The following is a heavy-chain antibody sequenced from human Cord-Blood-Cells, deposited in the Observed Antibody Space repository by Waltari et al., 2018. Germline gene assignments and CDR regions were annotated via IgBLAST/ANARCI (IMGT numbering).Heavy chain of an antibody. Sequence: EVQLLESGGGLVQPGGSLRLSCAASGFTFSSYAMSWVRQAPGKGLEWVSAISGSGSSTYYTDSVKGRFTISRDNSKNTLYLQMNSLRAEDTAVYYCALLTGTTSEYDAFDIWGQGTMVTVSS. D-gene: IGHD1-7*01. J-gene: IGHJ3*02. CDR1: GFTFSSYA. CDR2: ISGSGSST. CDR3: ALLTGTTSEYDAFDI. V-gene: IGHV3-23*01.